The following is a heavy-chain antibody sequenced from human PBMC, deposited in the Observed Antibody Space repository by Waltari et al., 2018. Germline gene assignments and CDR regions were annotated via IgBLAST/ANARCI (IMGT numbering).Heavy chain of an antibody. CDR2: ISYDGSEE. Sequence: VQLVESGGGLVQPGGSLRLSCAASGLTFDDSAMTWVRQAPGKGLEWVAGISYDGSEEYYADSVRGRFTISRDDSKDTVNLQMNSLRPEDTAVYYCARDGPLQIQSWYSFDYWGQGTLVTVSS. D-gene: IGHD5-18*01. CDR3: ARDGPLQIQSWYSFDY. V-gene: IGHV3-30*07. CDR1: GLTFDDSA. J-gene: IGHJ4*02.